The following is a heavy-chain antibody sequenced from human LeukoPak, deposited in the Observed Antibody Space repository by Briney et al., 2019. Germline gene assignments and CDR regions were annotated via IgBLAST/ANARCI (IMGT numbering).Heavy chain of an antibody. D-gene: IGHD2-21*01. CDR2: ISSSSSYI. CDR1: GFTFSSYS. J-gene: IGHJ6*02. Sequence: GGSLRLSCAASGFTFSSYSMNWVRQAPGKGLEWVSSISSSSSYIYYADSVKGRFTISRDNAKNSLYLQMNSLRAEDTAVYYCARDLGGIQIVGVWGQGTTVTVSS. V-gene: IGHV3-21*01. CDR3: ARDLGGIQIVGV.